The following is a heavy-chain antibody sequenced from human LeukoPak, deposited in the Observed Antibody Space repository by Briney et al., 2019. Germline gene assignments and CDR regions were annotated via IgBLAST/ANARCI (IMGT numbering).Heavy chain of an antibody. V-gene: IGHV4-59*01. Sequence: SETLSLTCTVSGGSISSYYWSWIRQPPGKGLEWIGYIYYSGSTNYNPSLKSRVTISVDTSKNQFSLKLSSVTAADTAVYYCARSTRVSSSSTPFDYWGRGTLVTVSS. D-gene: IGHD6-6*01. CDR3: ARSTRVSSSSTPFDY. CDR1: GGSISSYY. J-gene: IGHJ4*02. CDR2: IYYSGST.